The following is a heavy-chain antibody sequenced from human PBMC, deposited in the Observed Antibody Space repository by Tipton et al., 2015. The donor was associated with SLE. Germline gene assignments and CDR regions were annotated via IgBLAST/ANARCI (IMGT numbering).Heavy chain of an antibody. CDR3: AKTVATGDYFDY. V-gene: IGHV3-23*03. J-gene: IGHJ4*02. D-gene: IGHD5-12*01. Sequence: GWVRLSRDNSKNTLYLQMNSLRADDTAVYYCAKTVATGDYFDYWGQGTLVTVSS.